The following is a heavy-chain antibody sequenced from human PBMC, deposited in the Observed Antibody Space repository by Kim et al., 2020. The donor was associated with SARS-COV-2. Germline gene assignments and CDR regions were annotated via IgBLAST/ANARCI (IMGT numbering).Heavy chain of an antibody. V-gene: IGHV4-39*01. D-gene: IGHD3-9*01. CDR2: IYYTGIT. CDR1: GGSISSTIYS. J-gene: IGHJ4*02. Sequence: SETLSLTCTVSGGSISSTIYSWGWIRQPPGKGLEWIGNIYYTGITYYNPSIKSRVTISVDTSKNQFSLKLSSVTAADTAVYYCARILRGHTGYFDYWGQGALVTVSS. CDR3: ARILRGHTGYFDY.